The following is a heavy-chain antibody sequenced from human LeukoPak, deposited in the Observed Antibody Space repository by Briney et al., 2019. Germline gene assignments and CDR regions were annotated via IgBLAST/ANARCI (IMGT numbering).Heavy chain of an antibody. J-gene: IGHJ6*03. D-gene: IGHD2-8*01. Sequence: PSETLSLTCAVYGGSFSGYYWSWIRQPPGKGLEWIGEINHSGSTNYNPSLKSRVTISVDTSKNQFSLKLSSVTAADTAVYYSARGPYCTNGVCYLYYYYYYMDVWGKGTTVTVSS. CDR2: INHSGST. CDR1: GGSFSGYY. V-gene: IGHV4-34*01. CDR3: ARGPYCTNGVCYLYYYYYYMDV.